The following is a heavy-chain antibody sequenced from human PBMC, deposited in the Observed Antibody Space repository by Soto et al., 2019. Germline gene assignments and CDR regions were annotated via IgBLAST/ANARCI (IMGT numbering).Heavy chain of an antibody. Sequence: QVQLVESGGGVVQPGRSQRLSCAASGFTFSSYGMHWVRQAPGKGLEWVAVISYDGSNKYYADSVKGRFTISRDNSKNTLYLQMNSLRAEDTAVYYCAKGRGSSGWYLEYWGQGTLVTVSS. D-gene: IGHD6-19*01. CDR2: ISYDGSNK. CDR1: GFTFSSYG. CDR3: AKGRGSSGWYLEY. J-gene: IGHJ4*02. V-gene: IGHV3-30*18.